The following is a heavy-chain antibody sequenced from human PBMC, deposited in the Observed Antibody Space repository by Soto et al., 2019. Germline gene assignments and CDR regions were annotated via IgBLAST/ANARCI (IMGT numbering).Heavy chain of an antibody. CDR2: ITDSGGRT. J-gene: IGHJ5*02. V-gene: IGHV3-23*01. Sequence: LSCAASGFTFASHAMNWVRQAPGKGLQWVSTITDSGGRTYYADSVKGRFTISRDNSKNTLSLQMNNLRAEDTAIYYCAKDLGSSSPNWFDPWGPGTLVTVSS. CDR1: GFTFASHA. D-gene: IGHD6-6*01. CDR3: AKDLGSSSPNWFDP.